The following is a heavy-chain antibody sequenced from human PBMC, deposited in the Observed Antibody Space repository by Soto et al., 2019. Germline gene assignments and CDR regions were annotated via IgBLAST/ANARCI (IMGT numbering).Heavy chain of an antibody. J-gene: IGHJ3*02. D-gene: IGHD3-3*01. V-gene: IGHV1-18*04. CDR1: GYTFTSYC. Sequence: ASVKVSCKASGYTFTSYCMHWVRQAPGQGLEWMGWISAYNGNTNYAQKLQGRVTMTTDRSTTTAYMELRSLRSDDTAVYYCAREVLRTYYDFWSGLPPQDDFETWGQETMVPVSS. CDR3: AREVLRTYYDFWSGLPPQDDFET. CDR2: ISAYNGNT.